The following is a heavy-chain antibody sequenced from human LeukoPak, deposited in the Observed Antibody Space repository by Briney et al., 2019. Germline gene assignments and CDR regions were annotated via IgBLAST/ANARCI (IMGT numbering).Heavy chain of an antibody. CDR3: ARDRDYGDYYYYYGMDV. D-gene: IGHD4-17*01. J-gene: IGHJ6*02. V-gene: IGHV3-21*01. Sequence: PGGSLRLSCAASGFTFSSYSMNWVRQAPGKGLEWVSSISSSSSYIYYADSVKGRFTISRDNAKNSLYLQMNSLRAEDTAVYYCARDRDYGDYYYYYGMDVWGQGTTVTVSS. CDR2: ISSSSSYI. CDR1: GFTFSSYS.